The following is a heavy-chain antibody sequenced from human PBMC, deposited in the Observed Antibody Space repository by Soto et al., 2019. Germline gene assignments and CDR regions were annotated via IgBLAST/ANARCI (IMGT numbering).Heavy chain of an antibody. D-gene: IGHD4-17*01. CDR2: INPGGVST. CDR3: ARGGNGDNVGYWYFDL. J-gene: IGHJ2*01. Sequence: QVQLVQSGAEVKKPGASVEVSCKASGYTFTTYYIHWVRHAPGQGLEWMGVINPGGVSTKYAQKFQDRVTMTSDTSTSTVYTDLSSLRSENTAVYFCARGGNGDNVGYWYFDLWGRGTQVTVSP. V-gene: IGHV1-46*01. CDR1: GYTFTTYY.